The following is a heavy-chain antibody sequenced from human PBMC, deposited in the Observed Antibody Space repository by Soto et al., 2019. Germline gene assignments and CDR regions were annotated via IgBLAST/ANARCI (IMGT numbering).Heavy chain of an antibody. CDR1: GGSFSGYY. D-gene: IGHD2-2*01. CDR3: ARGRYCSSTSCYPNWFDP. J-gene: IGHJ5*02. Sequence: SETLSLTCAVYGGSFSGYYWNWIRQPPGKGLEWIGEINHSGSTNYNPSLKSRVTISVDTSKNQFSLKLSSVTAADTAVYYCARGRYCSSTSCYPNWFDPWGQGTLVTVS. V-gene: IGHV4-34*01. CDR2: INHSGST.